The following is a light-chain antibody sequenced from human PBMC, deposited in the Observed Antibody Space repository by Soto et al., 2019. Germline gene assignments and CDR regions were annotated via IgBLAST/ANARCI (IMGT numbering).Light chain of an antibody. J-gene: IGKJ2*01. CDR3: QQYGSSSYT. CDR2: GAS. Sequence: EIVLTQSPGTLSLSPGERATLSCRASQSVDSSYLAWYQQKPGQAPRLLIFGASSMATDIPDRFSGSGSGTDFTLTISRLEPEDFAVYYCQQYGSSSYTFGQGTKLQIK. V-gene: IGKV3-20*01. CDR1: QSVDSSY.